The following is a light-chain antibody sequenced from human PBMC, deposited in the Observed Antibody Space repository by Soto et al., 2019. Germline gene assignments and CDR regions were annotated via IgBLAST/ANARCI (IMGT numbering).Light chain of an antibody. J-gene: IGLJ1*01. Sequence: QSVLTQPPSASGSPGQSVTISCTGTSSDVGGYNYVSWYQQHPGKVPKLMVYEVNKRPSGVPDRFSGSKSGNTVSLTVSGLQAEDEADYYCTSYAGGNNVFGTGTKLTVL. CDR1: SSDVGGYNY. V-gene: IGLV2-8*01. CDR3: TSYAGGNNV. CDR2: EVN.